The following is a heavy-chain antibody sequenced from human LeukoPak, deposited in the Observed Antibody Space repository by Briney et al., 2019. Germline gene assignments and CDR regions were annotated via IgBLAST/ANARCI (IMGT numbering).Heavy chain of an antibody. CDR1: GFTFSSFW. CDR2: VSSDGRIT. V-gene: IGHV3-74*01. CDR3: ASSFRITGTTYYY. J-gene: IGHJ4*02. Sequence: GGSLRLSCSASGFTFSSFWMHWVRHVPGKGLVWVSGVSSDGRITNYADFVKGRFTISRDTAKNTLSLQMDSLRADDTAIYFCASSFRITGTTYYYWGQGTLVTVSS. D-gene: IGHD1-20*01.